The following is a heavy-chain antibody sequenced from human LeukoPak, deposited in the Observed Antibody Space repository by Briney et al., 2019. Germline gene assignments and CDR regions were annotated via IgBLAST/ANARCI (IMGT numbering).Heavy chain of an antibody. CDR1: GGTFSSYA. V-gene: IGHV1-69*01. CDR2: IIPIFGTA. D-gene: IGHD3-10*01. Sequence: SVKVSCKASGGTFSSYAISWVRQAPGQGLEWMGGIIPIFGTANYAQKLQGRVTITADESTSTAYMELSSLRSEDTAVYYCARSTMVRGSYYYYGMDVWGKGTTVTVSS. CDR3: ARSTMVRGSYYYYGMDV. J-gene: IGHJ6*04.